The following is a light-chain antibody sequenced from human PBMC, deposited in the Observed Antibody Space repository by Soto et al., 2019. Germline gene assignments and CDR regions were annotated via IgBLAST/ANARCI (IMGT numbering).Light chain of an antibody. Sequence: DIQMTQPPSSLSAFVGDRVTITCRASLAISNYLAWYQQKPGKAPNLLIYGASTLQSGVPSRFAGSGSGTEFSLTITSLQPEDVATYYCQRYNTVPWTFGQGTKVEIK. J-gene: IGKJ1*01. CDR2: GAS. CDR1: LAISNY. CDR3: QRYNTVPWT. V-gene: IGKV1-27*01.